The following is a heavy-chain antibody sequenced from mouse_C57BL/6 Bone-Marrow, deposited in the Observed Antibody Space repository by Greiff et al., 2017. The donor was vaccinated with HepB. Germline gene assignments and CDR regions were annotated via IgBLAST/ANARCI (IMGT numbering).Heavy chain of an antibody. CDR2: INPSTGGT. CDR3: ESPYDYDWFAY. Sequence: VQLQQSGPELVKPGASVKISCKASGYSFTGYYMNWVKQSPEKSLEWIGEINPSTGGTTYNQKFKAKATLTVDKSSSTAYMQLKSLTSEDSAVYDCESPYDYDWFAYWGQGTLVTVSA. J-gene: IGHJ3*01. V-gene: IGHV1-42*01. CDR1: GYSFTGYY. D-gene: IGHD2-4*01.